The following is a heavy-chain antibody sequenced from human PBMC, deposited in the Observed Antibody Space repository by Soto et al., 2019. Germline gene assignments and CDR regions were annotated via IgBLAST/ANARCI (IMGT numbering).Heavy chain of an antibody. CDR3: ARDGGYCSSTSCYGLWFDP. CDR1: GFTFSDYY. D-gene: IGHD2-2*01. Sequence: GGSLRLSCASSGFTFSDYYMSLIRQAPGKGLEWVSYISSSSSYTNYADSVKGRFTISRDNAKNSLYLQMNSLRAEDTAVYYCARDGGYCSSTSCYGLWFDPWGQGTLVTVSS. J-gene: IGHJ5*02. CDR2: ISSSSSYT. V-gene: IGHV3-11*05.